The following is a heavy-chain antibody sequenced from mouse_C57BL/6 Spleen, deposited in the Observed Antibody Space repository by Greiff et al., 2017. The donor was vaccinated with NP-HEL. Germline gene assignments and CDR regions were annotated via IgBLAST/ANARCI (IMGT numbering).Heavy chain of an antibody. CDR1: GYAFTNYL. D-gene: IGHD2-2*01. J-gene: IGHJ4*01. CDR2: INPGSGGT. CDR3: ARRGYYGYGGDAMDY. V-gene: IGHV1-54*02. Sequence: QVQLQQSGAELVRPGTSVKVSCKASGYAFTNYLIEWVKQRPGQGLEWIGVINPGSGGTNYNEKFKGKATFTADTSSNTAYMQLSSLTTEDSAIYYCARRGYYGYGGDAMDYWGQGTSVTVSS.